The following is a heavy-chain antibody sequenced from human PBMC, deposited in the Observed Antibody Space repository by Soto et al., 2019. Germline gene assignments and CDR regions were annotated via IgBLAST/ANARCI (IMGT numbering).Heavy chain of an antibody. CDR3: ARANWLQADFDD. CDR2: ISHGGSNK. V-gene: IGHV3-7*02. J-gene: IGHJ4*02. Sequence: PGGSLRLSCAASGFTFSSYWMSWVRQAPGKGLEWVANISHGGSNKYYADSVKGRFTISRDNARNSLYLQMNSLRDEDTAVYYCARANWLQADFDDWGQGTLVTVSS. CDR1: GFTFSSYW. D-gene: IGHD5-12*01.